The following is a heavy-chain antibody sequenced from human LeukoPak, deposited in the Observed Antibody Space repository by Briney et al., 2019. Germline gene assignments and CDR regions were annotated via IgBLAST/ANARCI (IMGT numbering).Heavy chain of an antibody. CDR2: IDWDDDK. CDR1: GFSLSTRGMC. V-gene: IGHV2-70*16. Sequence: SGPVLVKPTQTLTLTCTFSGFSLSTRGMCVSWIRQPPGKALEWLARIDWDDDKFYSTSLKTRLTISRDTSKNQVVLTMTNMDPVDTATYYCARMPPSSYSSGWYHFDYWGQGTLVTVSS. CDR3: ARMPPSSYSSGWYHFDY. D-gene: IGHD6-19*01. J-gene: IGHJ4*02.